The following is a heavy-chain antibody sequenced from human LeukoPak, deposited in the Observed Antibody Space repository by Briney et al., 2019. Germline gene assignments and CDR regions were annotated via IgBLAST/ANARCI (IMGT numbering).Heavy chain of an antibody. CDR1: RYTFTSYY. CDR3: ARDFLWSGARRHPEVDV. J-gene: IGHJ6*02. Sequence: GASVKVSCKASRYTFTSYYMHWVRQAPGQGLEWMGIINPSGGSTSYAQKFQGRVTMTRDTSTSTVYMELSSLRSEDTAVYYCARDFLWSGARRHPEVDVWGQGTTVTVSS. D-gene: IGHD3-3*01. V-gene: IGHV1-46*01. CDR2: INPSGGST.